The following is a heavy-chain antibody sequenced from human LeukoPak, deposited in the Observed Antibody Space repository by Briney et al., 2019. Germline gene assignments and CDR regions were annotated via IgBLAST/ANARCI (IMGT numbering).Heavy chain of an antibody. Sequence: PGGSLRLSCTASGXTFDDYAVHWVRQAPAKGLEWVSLISGDGGTTDYADSVKGRFTISRDNRRNSLYLHMNSLRTEDTALYFCAKVYVGSWYAYDHWGQGTLVTVSS. D-gene: IGHD6-13*01. CDR1: GXTFDDYA. CDR3: AKVYVGSWYAYDH. CDR2: ISGDGGTT. J-gene: IGHJ4*02. V-gene: IGHV3-43*02.